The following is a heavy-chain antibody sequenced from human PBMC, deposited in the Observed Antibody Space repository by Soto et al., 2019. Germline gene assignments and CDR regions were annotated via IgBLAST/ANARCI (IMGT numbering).Heavy chain of an antibody. V-gene: IGHV3-23*01. Sequence: GGSLRLSCAASGFSFSSYSFTWVRQAPGKGLEWVAGISIGGDKTWHADSVKGRFTISRDNSKSTVYLQMKSLRVDDTAVYYCAKWDGYGDHWGQGTLVTVSS. CDR2: ISIGGDKT. CDR3: AKWDGYGDH. D-gene: IGHD5-18*01. J-gene: IGHJ5*02. CDR1: GFSFSSYS.